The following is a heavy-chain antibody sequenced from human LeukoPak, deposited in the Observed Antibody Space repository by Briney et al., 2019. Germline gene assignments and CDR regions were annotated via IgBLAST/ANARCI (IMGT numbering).Heavy chain of an antibody. CDR1: GGTFSNYS. CDR2: IIPIFGTA. J-gene: IGHJ6*03. V-gene: IGHV1-69*06. CDR3: ARAPPFDGYTSYYYYYYMDV. Sequence: EASVKVSCKASGGTFSNYSFNWVRQAPGQGLEWMGGIIPIFGTANYAQKFQGRVTITADKSTSTAYMELSSLRSEDTAVYYCARAPPFDGYTSYYYYYYMDVWGKGTTVTVSS. D-gene: IGHD5-24*01.